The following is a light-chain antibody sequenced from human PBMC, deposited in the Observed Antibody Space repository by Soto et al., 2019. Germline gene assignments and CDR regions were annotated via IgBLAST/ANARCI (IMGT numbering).Light chain of an antibody. CDR3: QTWGTGIHV. J-gene: IGLJ2*01. CDR1: SGHSSYA. V-gene: IGLV4-69*01. Sequence: QPVLTQSPSASASLGASVKLTCTLSSGHSSYAIAWHLQQPERGPRYLMKLNSDGSHSKGDGIPDRFSGSSSGAERYLTISSLQSEDEADYYCQTWGTGIHVFGGGTKLTV. CDR2: LNSDGSH.